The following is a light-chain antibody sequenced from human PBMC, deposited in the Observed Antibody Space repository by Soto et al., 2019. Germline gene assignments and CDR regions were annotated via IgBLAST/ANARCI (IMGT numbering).Light chain of an antibody. CDR2: ENN. J-gene: IGLJ2*01. V-gene: IGLV6-57*04. Sequence: NFMLTQPHSVSESPGKTLSISCSRSNGSIANNYVQWYQQRPGSAPTTVIYENNQRLSGVPDRFSGSTDGSSNSASLTISGLQTEDEADHYCQSYDSDFVVFGGGTKVTVL. CDR3: QSYDSDFVV. CDR1: NGSIANNY.